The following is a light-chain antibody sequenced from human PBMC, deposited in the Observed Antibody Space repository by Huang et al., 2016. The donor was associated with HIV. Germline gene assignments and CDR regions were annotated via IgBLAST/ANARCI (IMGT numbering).Light chain of an antibody. V-gene: IGKV1D-12*01. CDR3: HQANSFLQLT. Sequence: DIQMTQSPSFVSASVGDRGTIYCRASQATGGCVGWYQQKPGKGPKLLIEASSTLQSGVPSRISGSGSGTDFTLTISSLQPEDFATYYCHQANSFLQLTFGGGTKVEIK. CDR2: ASS. CDR1: QATGGC. J-gene: IGKJ4*01.